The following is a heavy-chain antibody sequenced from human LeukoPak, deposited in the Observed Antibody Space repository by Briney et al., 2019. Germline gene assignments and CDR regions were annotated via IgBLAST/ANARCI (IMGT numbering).Heavy chain of an antibody. D-gene: IGHD4-17*01. V-gene: IGHV1-2*02. CDR1: GYTFTGYY. J-gene: IGHJ3*02. CDR3: ARGGRDYGDSDAFDI. Sequence: ASVKVSCKASGYTFTGYYMHWVRQAPGQGLEWMGWINPNNGGTKYVQKFQGRVTMTRDTSISTAYMELSRLRSDDTAVYYCARGGRDYGDSDAFDIWDQGTMVTVSS. CDR2: INPNNGGT.